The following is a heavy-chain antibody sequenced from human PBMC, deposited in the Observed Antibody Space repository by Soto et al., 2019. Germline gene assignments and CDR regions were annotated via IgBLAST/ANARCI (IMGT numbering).Heavy chain of an antibody. V-gene: IGHV1-18*01. D-gene: IGHD2-15*01. CDR1: GYTFTSYG. CDR2: ISAYNGNT. J-gene: IGHJ4*02. Sequence: QVQLVQSGAEVKKPGASVKVSCKASGYTFTSYGISWVRQAPGQGLEWMGWISAYNGNTNYAQKLQGRVTMTTDTSTSTAYMELRSLRSDDTAVYYWARDPRWYCSGGSCYSDFDYWGQGTLVTVSS. CDR3: ARDPRWYCSGGSCYSDFDY.